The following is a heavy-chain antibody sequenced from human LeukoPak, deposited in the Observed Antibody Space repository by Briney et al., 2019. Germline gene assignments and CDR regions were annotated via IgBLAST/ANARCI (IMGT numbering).Heavy chain of an antibody. CDR2: INPNSGGT. V-gene: IGHV1-2*02. D-gene: IGHD2-15*01. CDR3: ARVGVLGYCSGGSCYFDY. J-gene: IGHJ4*02. CDR1: VYTFTGYY. Sequence: ASVKVSCKASVYTFTGYYMHWVRQAPGQGLEWMGWINPNSGGTNYAQKFQGRVTMTRDTSISTAYMELSRLRSDDTAVYYCARVGVLGYCSGGSCYFDYWGQGTLVTVSS.